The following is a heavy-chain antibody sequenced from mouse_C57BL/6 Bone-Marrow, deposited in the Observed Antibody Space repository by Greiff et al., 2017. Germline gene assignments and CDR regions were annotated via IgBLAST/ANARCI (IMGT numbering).Heavy chain of an antibody. J-gene: IGHJ2*01. CDR1: GYTFTSYW. CDR2: IYPTSGRT. D-gene: IGHD4-1*02. Sequence: VQLQQPGAELVKPGASVKMSCKASGYTFTSYWITWVKQRPGQGLEWIGDIYPTSGRTNYNEKFKSKAILTVDTSSNTAYMQLSSLTSEDSAVFYCARSGQLGRSFDDWGQGTTLTVSS. CDR3: ARSGQLGRSFDD. V-gene: IGHV1-55*01.